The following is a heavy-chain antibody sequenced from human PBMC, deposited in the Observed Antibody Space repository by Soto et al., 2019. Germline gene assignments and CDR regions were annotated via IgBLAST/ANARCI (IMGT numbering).Heavy chain of an antibody. V-gene: IGHV1-69*08. CDR3: ARERSGYDFY. J-gene: IGHJ4*02. D-gene: IGHD5-12*01. Sequence: QVQLVQSGAEVKNPGSSVKVSCKASGGTFSSYTISGVRQAPGQGREWMGRIIPILGIANYAPKFQGRVTITADKSTSTAYMALSSLRSEDTAVYYCARERSGYDFYWVQGTLVPVSS. CDR1: GGTFSSYT. CDR2: IIPILGIA.